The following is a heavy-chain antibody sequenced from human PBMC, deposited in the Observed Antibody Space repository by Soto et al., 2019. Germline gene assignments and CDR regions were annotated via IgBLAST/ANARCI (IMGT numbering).Heavy chain of an antibody. CDR1: GGTFSSYA. D-gene: IGHD6-13*01. J-gene: IGHJ6*02. CDR2: IIPIFGTA. CDR3: ARATVRIAAAGTFYYYYGMDV. V-gene: IGHV1-69*13. Sequence: GASVKVSCKASGGTFSSYAISWVRQAPGQGLEWMGGIIPIFGTANYAQKFQGRVTITADESTSTAYMELSSLRSEDTAVYYCARATVRIAAAGTFYYYYGMDVWGQGTTVTV.